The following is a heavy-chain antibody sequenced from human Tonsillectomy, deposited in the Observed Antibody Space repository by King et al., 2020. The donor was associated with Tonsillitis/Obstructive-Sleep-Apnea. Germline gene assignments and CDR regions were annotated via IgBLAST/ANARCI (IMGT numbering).Heavy chain of an antibody. D-gene: IGHD3-16*01. CDR1: GFTFSSYA. CDR2: ISYDGSNK. J-gene: IGHJ6*02. CDR3: ARDFYDYVWKGSDV. Sequence: VQLVESGGGVVQPGRSLRLSCAASGFTFSSYAMHWVRQAPGKGLEWVAVISYDGSNKYYADSVKGRFTISRDNSKNTLYLQMNSLRAEDTAVYYCARDFYDYVWKGSDVWGQGTTVTVSS. V-gene: IGHV3-30*04.